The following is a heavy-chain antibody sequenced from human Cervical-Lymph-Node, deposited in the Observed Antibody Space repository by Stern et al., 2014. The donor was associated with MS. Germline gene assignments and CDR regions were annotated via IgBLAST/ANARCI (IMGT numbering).Heavy chain of an antibody. V-gene: IGHV2-5*02. Sequence: QITLKESGPTLVKPTQTLTLTCTFSGFSLNSSGVGVGWIRQAPGKALEWLALIYWDDDERYSPPLRSRLTITKDTSKNQVVLTMTDMDPVDTATYYCAREIAAVVPFDYWGQGTLVTVSS. J-gene: IGHJ4*02. D-gene: IGHD6-13*01. CDR3: AREIAAVVPFDY. CDR2: IYWDDDE. CDR1: GFSLNSSGVG.